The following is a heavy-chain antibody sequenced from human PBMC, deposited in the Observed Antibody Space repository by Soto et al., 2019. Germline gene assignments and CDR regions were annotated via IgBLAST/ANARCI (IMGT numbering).Heavy chain of an antibody. D-gene: IGHD2-15*01. CDR3: AREGCSVGSCYSYFDY. Sequence: QVQLVESGGGVVQPGRSLRLSCAASGFTFSSYAMHWVRQAPGKGLEWVAVISYDGSNKYYADSVKGRFTISRDNSKNTLYLQMNTLRAEDTAVYYCAREGCSVGSCYSYFDYWGQGTLVTVSS. CDR2: ISYDGSNK. V-gene: IGHV3-30-3*01. J-gene: IGHJ4*02. CDR1: GFTFSSYA.